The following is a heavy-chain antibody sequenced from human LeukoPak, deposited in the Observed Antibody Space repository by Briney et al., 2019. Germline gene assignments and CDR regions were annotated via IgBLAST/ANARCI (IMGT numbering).Heavy chain of an antibody. CDR2: ISSSGSTI. V-gene: IGHV3-11*01. CDR3: ARWGDYGDPGPYSQIDY. Sequence: KSGGSLRLSCAASGFTFSDYYMSWLRQAPGKGLEWVSYISSSGSTIYYADSVKGRFTISRDNAKNSLYLQMNSLRAEDTAVYYCARWGDYGDPGPYSQIDYWGQGTLVTVSS. D-gene: IGHD4-17*01. J-gene: IGHJ4*02. CDR1: GFTFSDYY.